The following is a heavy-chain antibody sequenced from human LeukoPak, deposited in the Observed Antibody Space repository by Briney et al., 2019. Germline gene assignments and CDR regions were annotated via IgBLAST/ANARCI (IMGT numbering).Heavy chain of an antibody. J-gene: IGHJ4*02. Sequence: GGSLRLSCAASGFTFSSYAMSWVRQAPGKGLEWVSAISGSGGSTYYADSVKGRFTFSRDNSKNTLYLQMNSLRAEDTAVYYCAKGRLRFLEWLSIDYWGQGTLVTVSS. CDR1: GFTFSSYA. CDR2: ISGSGGST. V-gene: IGHV3-23*01. CDR3: AKGRLRFLEWLSIDY. D-gene: IGHD3-3*01.